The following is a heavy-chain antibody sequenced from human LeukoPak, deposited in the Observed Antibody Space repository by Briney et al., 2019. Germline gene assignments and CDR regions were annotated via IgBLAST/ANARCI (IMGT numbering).Heavy chain of an antibody. CDR2: INSDGSST. J-gene: IGHJ3*02. D-gene: IGHD3-22*01. CDR1: GFTFSSYW. Sequence: HPGGSLRLSCAASGFTFSSYWMHWVRQAPGKGLVWVSRINSDGSSTSYADSVKGRFTISRDNAKNTLYLQMNGLRAEDTAVYYCVVYYYDSSGYYSAAFDIWGQGTMVTVSS. V-gene: IGHV3-74*01. CDR3: VVYYYDSSGYYSAAFDI.